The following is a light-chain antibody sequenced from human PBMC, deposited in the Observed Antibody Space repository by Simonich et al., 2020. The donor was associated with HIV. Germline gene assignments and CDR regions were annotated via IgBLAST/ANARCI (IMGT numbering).Light chain of an antibody. J-gene: IGKJ2*01. CDR1: QSVLYSSNNKNY. Sequence: DIVMTQSPDSLAVSLGERATINCKSSQSVLYSSNNKNYLAWYQQKPGKAPNLLIFAASTLQSGVPSRFSGSGSGTDFTLTISSLQPEDFATYYCQQYYSIPYTFGLGTRLEIK. CDR3: QQYYSIPYT. V-gene: IGKV4-1*01. CDR2: AAS.